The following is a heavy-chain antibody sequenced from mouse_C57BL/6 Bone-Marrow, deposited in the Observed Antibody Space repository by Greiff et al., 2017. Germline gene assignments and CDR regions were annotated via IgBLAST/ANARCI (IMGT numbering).Heavy chain of an antibody. CDR3: ARWDGSWFAY. CDR1: GYTFTSYG. V-gene: IGHV1-81*01. J-gene: IGHJ3*01. D-gene: IGHD2-3*01. Sequence: VHLVESGAELARPGASVKLSCKASGYTFTSYGISWVKQRTGQGLEWIGEIYPRSGNTYYNEKFKGKATLTADKSSSTAYMELRSLTSEDSAVYFCARWDGSWFAYWGQGTLVTVSA. CDR2: IYPRSGNT.